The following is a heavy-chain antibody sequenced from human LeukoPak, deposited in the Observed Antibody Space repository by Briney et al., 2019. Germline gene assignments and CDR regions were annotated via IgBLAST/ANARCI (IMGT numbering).Heavy chain of an antibody. CDR1: GFTFSNHW. V-gene: IGHV3-74*01. CDR3: ARYGSGSYLRDPFDY. Sequence: TGGSLRLSCAASGFTFSNHWMHWVRQAPGKGLVWVSHITADGSETTYADSVKGRFTISRDNAKNTLFLQMNSLRAEDTAVYYCARYGSGSYLRDPFDYWGQGTLVTVSS. J-gene: IGHJ4*02. D-gene: IGHD3-10*01. CDR2: ITADGSET.